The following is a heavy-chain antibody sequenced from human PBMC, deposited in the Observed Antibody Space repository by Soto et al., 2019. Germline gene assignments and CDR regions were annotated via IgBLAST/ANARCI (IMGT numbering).Heavy chain of an antibody. J-gene: IGHJ4*02. D-gene: IGHD3-22*01. V-gene: IGHV4-31*03. CDR2: IYYSGST. CDR3: ARVRYYYDSSGYYHNFDY. CDR1: GGSISSGGYY. Sequence: SETLSLTCTVSGGSISSGGYYWSWIRQHPGKGLEWIGYIYYSGSTYYNPSLKSRVTISVDTSKNQFSLKLSSVTAADTAVYYCARVRYYYDSSGYYHNFDYWGQGTLVTVSS.